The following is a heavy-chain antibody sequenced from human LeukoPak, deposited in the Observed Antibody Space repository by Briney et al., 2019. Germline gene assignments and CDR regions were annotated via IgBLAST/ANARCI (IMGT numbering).Heavy chain of an antibody. CDR2: MNPNSGNT. CDR3: ARGLWKWGKEQWLVEGLDY. J-gene: IGHJ4*02. V-gene: IGHV1-8*01. CDR1: GYTFTSYD. D-gene: IGHD6-19*01. Sequence: ASVKVSCKVSGYTFTSYDINWVRQATGQGLEWMGWMNPNSGNTGYAQKFQGRVTMTRNTSISTAYMELSSLRSEDTAVYYCARGLWKWGKEQWLVEGLDYWGQGTLVTVSS.